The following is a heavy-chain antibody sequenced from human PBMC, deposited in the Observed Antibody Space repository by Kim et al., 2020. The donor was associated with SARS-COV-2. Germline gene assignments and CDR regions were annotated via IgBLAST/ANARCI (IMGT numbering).Heavy chain of an antibody. CDR3: AREYYYDSSGYYWNDAFDI. CDR2: IIPIFGTA. D-gene: IGHD3-22*01. CDR1: GGTFSSYA. V-gene: IGHV1-69*13. Sequence: SVKVSCKASGGTFSSYAISWVRQAPGQGLAWMGGIIPIFGTANYAQKFQGRVTITADESTSTAYMELSSLRSEDTAVYYCAREYYYDSSGYYWNDAFDIWGQGTMVTVSS. J-gene: IGHJ3*02.